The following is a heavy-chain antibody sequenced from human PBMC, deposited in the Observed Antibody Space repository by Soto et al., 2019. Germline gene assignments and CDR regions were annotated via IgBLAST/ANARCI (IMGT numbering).Heavy chain of an antibody. V-gene: IGHV3-23*01. CDR3: AKDAVAYNGEWDWFDL. J-gene: IGHJ5*02. D-gene: IGHD3-10*01. Sequence: GGSLRLSCEASGFTFKNFAVSWVRQAPGKGMEWVSAIGVSGSSANYADSVKGRFTVSRDDSKSTLYLQMSGLRVDDTALYYCAKDAVAYNGEWDWFDLWGQGTLVTVSS. CDR1: GFTFKNFA. CDR2: IGVSGSSA.